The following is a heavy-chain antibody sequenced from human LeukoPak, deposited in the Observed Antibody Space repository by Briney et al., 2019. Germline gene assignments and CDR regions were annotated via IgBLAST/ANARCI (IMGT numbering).Heavy chain of an antibody. Sequence: SGGSLRLSCAASGFTFNNYNMNWVRQAPGKALEWVSSITSSGTYIFYADSVKGRFTISRDNAKNSLYLQMNSLRAEDMALYYCAKDRSATVGATDFDYWGQGTLVTVSS. V-gene: IGHV3-21*04. CDR2: ITSSGTYI. CDR3: AKDRSATVGATDFDY. CDR1: GFTFNNYN. J-gene: IGHJ4*02. D-gene: IGHD1-26*01.